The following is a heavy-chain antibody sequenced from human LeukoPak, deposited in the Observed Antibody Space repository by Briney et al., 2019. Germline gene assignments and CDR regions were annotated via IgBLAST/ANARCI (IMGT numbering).Heavy chain of an antibody. CDR3: VRDGSSWGNFDY. J-gene: IGHJ4*02. CDR2: ISGSGGST. V-gene: IGHV3-23*01. CDR1: GFTFSSYA. D-gene: IGHD7-27*01. Sequence: AGGSLRLSCAASGFTFSSYAMSWVRQAPGKGLEWVSTISGSGGSTYYADSVKGRFTISRDNSKNTLYLQMNSLRTEDTAVYYCVRDGSSWGNFDYWGQGTLVSVSS.